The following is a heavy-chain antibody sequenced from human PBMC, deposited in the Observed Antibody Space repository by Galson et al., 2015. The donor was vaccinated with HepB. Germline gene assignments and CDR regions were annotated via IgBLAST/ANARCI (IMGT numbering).Heavy chain of an antibody. Sequence: ETLSLTCTVSGGSISISTYYWGWIRQPPGKGLEWIGSIYYSGSTYYNPSLKSRVTISVDTSKNQFSLKLSSVTAADTAVYYCARDWSSGPEYYFDYWGQGTLVTVSS. D-gene: IGHD6-19*01. CDR1: GGSISISTYY. J-gene: IGHJ4*02. CDR3: ARDWSSGPEYYFDY. V-gene: IGHV4-39*07. CDR2: IYYSGST.